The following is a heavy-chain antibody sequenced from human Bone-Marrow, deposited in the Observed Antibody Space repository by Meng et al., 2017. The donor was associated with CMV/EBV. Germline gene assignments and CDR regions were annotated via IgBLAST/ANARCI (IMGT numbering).Heavy chain of an antibody. Sequence: GSIRSSISYWRCLRQPPWPGLVFIVRIYSRRRPSSNPSLQRLLPLSVDTSKNQFSLKLSSVTAADTAVYYCASQPREYQLLFSWFDPWGQGTLVTVSS. V-gene: IGHV4-39*01. CDR2: IYSRRRP. D-gene: IGHD2-2*01. J-gene: IGHJ5*02. CDR1: GSIRSSISY. CDR3: ASQPREYQLLFSWFDP.